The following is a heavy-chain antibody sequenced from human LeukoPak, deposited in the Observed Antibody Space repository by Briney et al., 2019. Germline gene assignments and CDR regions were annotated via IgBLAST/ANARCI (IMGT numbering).Heavy chain of an antibody. D-gene: IGHD6-13*01. CDR1: GGSISSSSYY. Sequence: SETLSLTCTVSGGSISSSSYYWGWIRQPPGKGLEWIGSIYYSGSTYYNPSLKSRVTISVDTSKNQFSLKLSSVTAADTAVYYCARGGIAAADFDYWGQGTLVTVSS. CDR3: ARGGIAAADFDY. V-gene: IGHV4-39*07. CDR2: IYYSGST. J-gene: IGHJ4*02.